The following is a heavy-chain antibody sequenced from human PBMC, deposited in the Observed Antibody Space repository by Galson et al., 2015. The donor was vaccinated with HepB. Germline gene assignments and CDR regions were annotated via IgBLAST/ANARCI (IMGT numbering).Heavy chain of an antibody. D-gene: IGHD3-10*01. Sequence: SLRLSCAASGFTFSNAWMSWVRQAPGKGLEWVGRIKSKTDGGTTDYAAPVKGRFTISRDDSKNTLYLQMNSLKTEDTAVYYCTAQLFGELTIYYYYGMDVWGQGTTVTVSS. CDR2: IKSKTDGGTT. CDR3: TAQLFGELTIYYYYGMDV. J-gene: IGHJ6*02. CDR1: GFTFSNAW. V-gene: IGHV3-15*01.